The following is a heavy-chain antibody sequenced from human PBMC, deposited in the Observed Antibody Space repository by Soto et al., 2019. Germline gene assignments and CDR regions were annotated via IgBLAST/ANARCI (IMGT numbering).Heavy chain of an antibody. CDR2: ISYDGSHK. V-gene: IGHV3-30*18. J-gene: IGHJ4*02. CDR3: AKDGAPRYCGRSSCRPAGDY. CDR1: GFTFSNYG. D-gene: IGHD2-15*01. Sequence: QVQLVESGGGVVQPGRSLRLSCAGSGFTFSNYGLHWVRQAPGKGLEWVAVISYDGSHKYYADSVKGRFTNSRDNSNNMLYLQMDSLRAEDTAVYYCAKDGAPRYCGRSSCRPAGDYWGQGTLVTVSS.